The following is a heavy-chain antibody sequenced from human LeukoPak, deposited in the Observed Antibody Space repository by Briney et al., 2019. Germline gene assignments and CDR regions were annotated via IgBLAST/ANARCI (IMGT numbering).Heavy chain of an antibody. V-gene: IGHV3-30*03. Sequence: GKSLRLSCAASGLTFSGYDMHWVRQAPGKGLEWVAVVSYDGADKYYADSVKGRFTISRDNSMNTLYLQMDSLRAEDTAVYYCAREGYSGYPKFDYWGQGTLVIVSS. CDR3: AREGYSGYPKFDY. CDR2: VSYDGADK. J-gene: IGHJ4*02. CDR1: GLTFSGYD. D-gene: IGHD5-12*01.